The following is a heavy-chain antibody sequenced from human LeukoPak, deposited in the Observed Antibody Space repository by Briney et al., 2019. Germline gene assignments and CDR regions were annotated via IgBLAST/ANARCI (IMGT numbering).Heavy chain of an antibody. D-gene: IGHD4-17*01. J-gene: IGHJ4*02. CDR2: IIPIFGTA. Sequence: SVKVSCKASGGTSSSYAISWVRQAPGQGLEWMGGIIPIFGTANYAQKFQGRVTITADESTSTAYMELRSLRSDDTAVYYCARDLHYGDYEDYWGQGTLVTVSA. V-gene: IGHV1-69*01. CDR1: GGTSSSYA. CDR3: ARDLHYGDYEDY.